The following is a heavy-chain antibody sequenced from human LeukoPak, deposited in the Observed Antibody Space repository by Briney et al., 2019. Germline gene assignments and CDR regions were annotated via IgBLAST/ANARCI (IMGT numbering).Heavy chain of an antibody. J-gene: IGHJ6*03. CDR2: ISYE. CDR1: GFTFSSYA. Sequence: PGRSLRLSCAASGFTFSSYAMHWVRQAPGKGLEWVAVISYEYYADSVKGRFTISRDNSKNTLYLQMNSLRAEDTAVYYCARAIQDYCDSSGYPSWYYYYYMDVWGKGTTVTVSS. CDR3: ARAIQDYCDSSGYPSWYYYYYMDV. V-gene: IGHV3-30*04. D-gene: IGHD3-22*01.